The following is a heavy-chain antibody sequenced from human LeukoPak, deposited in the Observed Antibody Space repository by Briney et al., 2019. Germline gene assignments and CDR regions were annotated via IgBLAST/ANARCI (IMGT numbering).Heavy chain of an antibody. Sequence: PGGSLRLSCAASGFTFSSYSMNWVRQAPGKGLEWVSSISSSSSYIYYADSVKGRFTISRDNAKNSPYLQMNSLRAEDTAVYYCARGSSGWSPHGDYWGQGTLVTVSS. V-gene: IGHV3-21*01. CDR2: ISSSSSYI. CDR1: GFTFSSYS. D-gene: IGHD6-19*01. J-gene: IGHJ4*02. CDR3: ARGSSGWSPHGDY.